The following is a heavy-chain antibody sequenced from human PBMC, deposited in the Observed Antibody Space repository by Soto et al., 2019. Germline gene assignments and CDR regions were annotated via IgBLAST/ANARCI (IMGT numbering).Heavy chain of an antibody. V-gene: IGHV1-46*03. CDR2: IYPRGSNT. J-gene: IGHJ4*01. CDR1: GYTFTSYY. D-gene: IGHD3-10*01. Sequence: QVQLVQSGAEVKKPGASVKGSCRASGYTFTSYYLHWVRQAPGQGLEWMGIIYPRGSNTDYAQKFQGRRTMTVDASANTVYMELSSLRSEETAVYYCARADGSGTYGHFDYWGHGTLVTVSS. CDR3: ARADGSGTYGHFDY.